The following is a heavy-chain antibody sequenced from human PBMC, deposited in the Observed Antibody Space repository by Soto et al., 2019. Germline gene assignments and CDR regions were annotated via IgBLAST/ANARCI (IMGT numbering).Heavy chain of an antibody. CDR2: TYYRSKWYN. CDR1: GDSVSSNSAG. Sequence: PSQTLSLTCAISGDSVSSNSAGWNWIRQSPSRGLEWLGKTYYRSKWYNDYAISVQSRIIINPDTSKNQFSLQLNSVTPVDTAIYYCAIAARAVTDLNTFDIWGQGTLVTVSS. J-gene: IGHJ3*02. CDR3: AIAARAVTDLNTFDI. D-gene: IGHD6-19*01. V-gene: IGHV6-1*01.